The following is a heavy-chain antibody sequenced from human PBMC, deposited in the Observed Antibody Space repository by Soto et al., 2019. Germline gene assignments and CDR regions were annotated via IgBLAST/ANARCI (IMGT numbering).Heavy chain of an antibody. J-gene: IGHJ4*02. CDR3: ARVLWHQQF. V-gene: IGHV3-11*01. D-gene: IGHD3-10*01. CDR2: ISGSGDTI. CDR1: GFTFSDYH. Sequence: QVQLVESGGDLVKPGGSLRLSCSASGFTFSDYHMTWIRQAPGKGLEWISYISGSGDTIYYADSVKGRFTISRDNAKNSLYLQMNGLRAEDTAVYYCARVLWHQQFWGQGALVTVSS.